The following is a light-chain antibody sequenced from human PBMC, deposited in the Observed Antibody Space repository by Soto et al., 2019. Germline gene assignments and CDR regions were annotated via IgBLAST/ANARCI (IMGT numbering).Light chain of an antibody. CDR3: QQFSSYPLT. J-gene: IGKJ4*01. Sequence: EFVLTQSPGTLSLSPGERTTLSCRASQTVRNNYLAWYQQKPGQAPTLLIYDASNRATGIPDRFSGGGSGTDFTRTISRLEPEDFAVYYCQQFSSYPLTFGGGTKVEIK. CDR2: DAS. V-gene: IGKV3-20*01. CDR1: QTVRNNY.